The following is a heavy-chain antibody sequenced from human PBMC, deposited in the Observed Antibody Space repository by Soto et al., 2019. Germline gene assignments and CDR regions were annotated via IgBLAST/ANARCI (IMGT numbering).Heavy chain of an antibody. CDR1: GGSISNGYYY. CDR3: ARWVEVSLDYFDY. Sequence: TSETLSLTCTVSGGSISNGYYYWSWVRQNPGKGLEWIGHIYHSGRTYYNPSLKSRVTISVDTSKNQFSLNLSSVTAADTAVYYCARWVEVSLDYFDYWGQGTPVTVS. CDR2: IYHSGRT. D-gene: IGHD2-15*01. J-gene: IGHJ4*02. V-gene: IGHV4-31*03.